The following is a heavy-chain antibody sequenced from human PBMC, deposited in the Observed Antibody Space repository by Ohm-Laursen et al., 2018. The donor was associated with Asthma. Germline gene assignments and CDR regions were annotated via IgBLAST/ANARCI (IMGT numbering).Heavy chain of an antibody. J-gene: IGHJ6*02. CDR3: ARGEWNFDIWTGYYPGKGMDV. CDR2: IYPGDSDT. D-gene: IGHD3-9*01. Sequence: GESLKLSCKGSGYSFTNYWIGWVRQMPGKGLEWMGIIYPGDSDTRYSPSFQGQVTISADESISTAYLQWSSLKVSDTATYYCARGEWNFDIWTGYYPGKGMDVWGQGTTVTVSS. V-gene: IGHV5-51*01. CDR1: GYSFTNYW.